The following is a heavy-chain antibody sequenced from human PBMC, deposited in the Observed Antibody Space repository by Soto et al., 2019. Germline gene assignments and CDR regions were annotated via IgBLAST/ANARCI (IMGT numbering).Heavy chain of an antibody. CDR2: IIPILGIA. Sequence: SVKVSCKASGGTFSSYTISWVRQAPGQGLEWMGRIIPILGIANYAQKFQGRVTITADKSTSTAYMELSSLRSEDTAVYYCARQGGGATLPKYNYYYYGMDVWG. J-gene: IGHJ6*02. CDR1: GGTFSSYT. CDR3: ARQGGGATLPKYNYYYYGMDV. D-gene: IGHD1-26*01. V-gene: IGHV1-69*02.